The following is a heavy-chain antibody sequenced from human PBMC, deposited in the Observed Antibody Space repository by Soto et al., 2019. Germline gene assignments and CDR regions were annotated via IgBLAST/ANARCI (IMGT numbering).Heavy chain of an antibody. J-gene: IGHJ4*02. V-gene: IGHV1-69*01. Sequence: QVQLVQSGAEVKKPGSSVKFSCKASGGTFISYAISWVRHAPGQGLEWMGGIIPIFGTANYAQKFQGRVTITADASTSTAYMELSSLRSEDTAVYYCARVRHNWNDEGYWGQGTLVTVSS. CDR2: IIPIFGTA. CDR1: GGTFISYA. D-gene: IGHD1-1*01. CDR3: ARVRHNWNDEGY.